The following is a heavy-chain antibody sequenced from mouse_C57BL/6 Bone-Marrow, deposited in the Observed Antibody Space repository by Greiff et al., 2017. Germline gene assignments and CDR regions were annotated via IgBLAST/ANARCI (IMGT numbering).Heavy chain of an antibody. J-gene: IGHJ3*01. CDR3: ARKEDGYYPVCFAY. D-gene: IGHD2-3*01. CDR1: GYTFTTYP. V-gene: IGHV1-47*01. Sequence: QVQLQQSGPELVKPGASVKMSCKASGYTFTTYPIEWMKQNHGKSLEWIGNFHPYNDDTKYNEKFKGKGTLTVEKSSSTVYLELSRLTSDDSAVYFCARKEDGYYPVCFAYWGQGTLVTVSA. CDR2: FHPYNDDT.